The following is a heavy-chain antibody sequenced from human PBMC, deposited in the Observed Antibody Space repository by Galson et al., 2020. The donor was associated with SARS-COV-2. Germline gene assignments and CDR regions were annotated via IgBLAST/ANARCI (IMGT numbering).Heavy chain of an antibody. CDR2: ISNDASNS. D-gene: IGHD3-3*02. Sequence: GESLKISCAASGFTFSKYTMHWVRQAPGKGLEWVALISNDASNSNDADSVKGRITISRDNSKSTLHLQMNSLRAEDTAVYYCAREVLTFEGYYYMDVWGKGTTVTVSS. V-gene: IGHV3-30*01. J-gene: IGHJ6*03. CDR1: GFTFSKYT. CDR3: AREVLTFEGYYYMDV.